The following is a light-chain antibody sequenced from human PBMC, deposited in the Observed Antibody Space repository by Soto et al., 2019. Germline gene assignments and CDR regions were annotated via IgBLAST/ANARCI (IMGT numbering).Light chain of an antibody. J-gene: IGKJ5*01. Sequence: DIHCTPSPFLLSSFFVDRVTITCLASQGISSDLAWYQQNPGKAPKLLIYAASTLQNGVPSTFSGSGSGTEFTLAISSLQPEDFGTYYCQQFKSYPITFGQGTRLEIK. CDR3: QQFKSYPIT. V-gene: IGKV1-9*01. CDR2: AAS. CDR1: QGISSD.